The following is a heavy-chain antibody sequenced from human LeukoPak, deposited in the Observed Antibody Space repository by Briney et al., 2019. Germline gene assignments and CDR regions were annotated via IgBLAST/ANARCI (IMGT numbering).Heavy chain of an antibody. D-gene: IGHD2-15*01. V-gene: IGHV3-30-3*01. Sequence: PGGSLRLSCAASGFTFSSYAMHWVRQAPGKGLEWVAVISYDGSNKYYADSVKGRFTISRDNSKNTLYLQMNSLRAEDTAVYYCARAFHIPRRDCSGGSCHAEYWGQGTLVTVSS. J-gene: IGHJ4*02. CDR3: ARAFHIPRRDCSGGSCHAEY. CDR1: GFTFSSYA. CDR2: ISYDGSNK.